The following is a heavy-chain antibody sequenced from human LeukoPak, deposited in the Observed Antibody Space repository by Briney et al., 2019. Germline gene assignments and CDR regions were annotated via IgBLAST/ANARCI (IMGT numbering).Heavy chain of an antibody. CDR2: ISGSGGST. D-gene: IGHD6-6*01. J-gene: IGHJ3*02. Sequence: GGSLRLSCAASGFTFTTYYMSWVRQAPGKGLEWVSAISGSGGSTYYADSVKGRFTISRDNSKNTLYLQMNSLRAEDTAVYYCAASYSSSSENAFDIWGQGTMVTVSS. V-gene: IGHV3-23*01. CDR3: AASYSSSSENAFDI. CDR1: GFTFTTYY.